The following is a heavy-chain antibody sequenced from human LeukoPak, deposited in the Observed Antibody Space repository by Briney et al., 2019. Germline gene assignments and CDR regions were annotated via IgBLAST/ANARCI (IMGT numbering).Heavy chain of an antibody. D-gene: IGHD5-12*01. Sequence: GGSLRLSCAASGFMFSGSAIHWVRQASGKGLEWVGRIRSITNSYAAAYTASVKGRFTISRDDSKNTAYLQMNRLKTEDTAVYYCTRRVDISMINSFDYWGQGTLVTVSS. CDR3: TRRVDISMINSFDY. V-gene: IGHV3-73*01. J-gene: IGHJ4*02. CDR1: GFMFSGSA. CDR2: IRSITNSYAA.